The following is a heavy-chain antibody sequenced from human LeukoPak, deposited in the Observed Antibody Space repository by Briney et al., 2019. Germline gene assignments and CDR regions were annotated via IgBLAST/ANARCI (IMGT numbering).Heavy chain of an antibody. CDR2: INPNSGGT. CDR3: ARDQRRHYYDSSGYYSHGMDV. J-gene: IGHJ6*02. CDR1: GYTFTGYY. D-gene: IGHD3-22*01. V-gene: IGHV1-2*02. Sequence: ASVKVSCKASGYTFTGYYMHWVRQAPGQGLEWMGWINPNSGGTNYAQKFQGRVTMTRDTSISTAYMELSRLRSDDTAVYYCARDQRRHYYDSSGYYSHGMDVWGQGTTVTVSS.